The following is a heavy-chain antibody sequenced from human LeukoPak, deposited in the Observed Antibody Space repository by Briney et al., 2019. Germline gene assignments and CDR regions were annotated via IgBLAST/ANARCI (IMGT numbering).Heavy chain of an antibody. D-gene: IGHD6-19*01. CDR2: ISGSGTNT. CDR1: GFTFSSYS. Sequence: GGSLRLSCAASGFTFSSYSMNWVRQAPGKGLEWVSAISGSGTNTYYADSVKGRFTISRDNAKNSLYLQMNSLRAEDTAIYYCARDLGSYSSGWYMGFDYWGQGTLVTVSS. J-gene: IGHJ4*02. CDR3: ARDLGSYSSGWYMGFDY. V-gene: IGHV3-21*01.